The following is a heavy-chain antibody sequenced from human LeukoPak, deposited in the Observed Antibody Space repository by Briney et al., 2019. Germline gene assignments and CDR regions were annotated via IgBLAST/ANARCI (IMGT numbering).Heavy chain of an antibody. CDR2: IIPILGIA. Sequence: GASVKVSCKASGGTFSSYAISWVRQAPGQGLEWMGRIIPILGIANYAQKFQGRVTITADKSTSTAYMELSSLRSEDTAVYYCASLMTTVVTRGYYFDYWGQGTLVTVSS. CDR1: GGTFSSYA. D-gene: IGHD4-23*01. J-gene: IGHJ4*02. CDR3: ASLMTTVVTRGYYFDY. V-gene: IGHV1-69*04.